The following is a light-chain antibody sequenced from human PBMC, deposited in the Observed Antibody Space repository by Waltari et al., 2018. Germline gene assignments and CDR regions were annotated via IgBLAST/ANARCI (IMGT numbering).Light chain of an antibody. J-gene: IGKJ3*01. Sequence: LSVSPGDRATLSCRASQTISSNLAWYQQRPGQAPRLLIYGASNRATGIPARFSGTGSGTEFTLTISSLQSEDFAVYYCQQYNNWPPLFTFGPGTKVDMK. CDR3: QQYNNWPPLFT. CDR1: QTISSN. CDR2: GAS. V-gene: IGKV3D-15*01.